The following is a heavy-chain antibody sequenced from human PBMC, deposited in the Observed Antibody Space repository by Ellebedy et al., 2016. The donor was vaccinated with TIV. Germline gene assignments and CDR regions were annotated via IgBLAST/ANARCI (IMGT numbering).Heavy chain of an antibody. D-gene: IGHD5/OR15-5a*01. CDR3: TRGFYEKFDP. J-gene: IGHJ5*02. CDR2: ISGYNGDT. V-gene: IGHV1-18*04. Sequence: ASVKVSCKASGYTFTKYGISWVRQAPGQGPEWMGWISGYNGDTNYAQKFQGRVTMTIETSTNTVYMELRNLSFDDTAVYYCTRGFYEKFDPWGQGTPVTVS. CDR1: GYTFTKYG.